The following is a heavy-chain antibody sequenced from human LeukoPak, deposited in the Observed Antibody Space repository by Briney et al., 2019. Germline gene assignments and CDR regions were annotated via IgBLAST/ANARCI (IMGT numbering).Heavy chain of an antibody. Sequence: SVKVSCKASGGTFSNHSITWVRQAPGQGLEWMGGIIPIFGTANYAQKFQGRVTITADESTSTAYMELSSLRSEDTAVYYCAGGGSSWSNNWFDPWGQGTLVTVSS. CDR1: GGTFSNHS. J-gene: IGHJ5*02. CDR3: AGGGSSWSNNWFDP. V-gene: IGHV1-69*13. D-gene: IGHD6-13*01. CDR2: IIPIFGTA.